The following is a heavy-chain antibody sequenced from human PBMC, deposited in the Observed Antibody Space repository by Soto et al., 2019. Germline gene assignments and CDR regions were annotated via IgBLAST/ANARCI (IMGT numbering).Heavy chain of an antibody. CDR3: VRDGTKTLRDWFDP. CDR1: GASISGFY. V-gene: IGHV4-4*07. D-gene: IGHD1-1*01. CDR2: IYATGTT. Sequence: PSETLSLTCTVSGASISGFYWSWIRQSAGKGLEWIGRIYATGTTAYNPSLKSRVMMSVDTSKKQFSLKLRSVTAADTAVYYCVRDGTKTLRDWFDPWGQGISVTVSS. J-gene: IGHJ5*02.